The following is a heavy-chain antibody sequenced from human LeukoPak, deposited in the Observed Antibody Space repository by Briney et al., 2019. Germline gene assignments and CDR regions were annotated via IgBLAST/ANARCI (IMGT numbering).Heavy chain of an antibody. J-gene: IGHJ4*02. CDR3: ARLGSSWYIYFDY. V-gene: IGHV4-61*02. CDR2: IYTSGST. D-gene: IGHD6-13*01. Sequence: SETLSLTCTVSGGSISSGSYYWSWIRQPAGKGLEWIGRIYTSGSTNYNPSLKSRVTISVDTSKNQFSLRLSSVTAADTAVYYCARLGSSWYIYFDYWGQGTLVTVSS. CDR1: GGSISSGSYY.